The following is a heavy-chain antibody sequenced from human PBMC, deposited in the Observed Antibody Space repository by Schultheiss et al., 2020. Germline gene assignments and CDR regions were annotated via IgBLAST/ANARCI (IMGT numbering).Heavy chain of an antibody. CDR2: IYYSGST. CDR1: GGSISSGSYY. J-gene: IGHJ4*02. D-gene: IGHD3/OR15-3a*01. Sequence: SETLSLTCTVSGGSISSGSYYWSWIRQPPGKGLEWIGYIYYSGSTNYNPSLKSRVTISVDTSKNQFSLKLSSVTAADTAVYYCARDRTGYDIVDYWGQGTLVTVSS. CDR3: ARDRTGYDIVDY. V-gene: IGHV4-61*01.